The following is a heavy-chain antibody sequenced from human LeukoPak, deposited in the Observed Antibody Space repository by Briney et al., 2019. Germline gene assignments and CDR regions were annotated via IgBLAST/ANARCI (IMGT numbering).Heavy chain of an antibody. J-gene: IGHJ4*02. CDR3: ARAEADYYDSSGYHLPIDY. Sequence: ASVKVSCKASGYTFTSYYMHWVRQAPGQGLEWMGIINPSGGSTSYAQKFQGRVTMTRDMSTSTVYMELSSLRSEDTAVYYCARAEADYYDSSGYHLPIDYWGQGTLVTVSS. CDR1: GYTFTSYY. V-gene: IGHV1-46*01. D-gene: IGHD3-22*01. CDR2: INPSGGST.